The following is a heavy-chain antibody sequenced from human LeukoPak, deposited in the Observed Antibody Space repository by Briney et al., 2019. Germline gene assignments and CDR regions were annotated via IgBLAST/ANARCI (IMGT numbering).Heavy chain of an antibody. CDR2: IYHSGST. CDR3: AGLTYYDFWSGKTPTFDY. D-gene: IGHD3-3*01. V-gene: IGHV4-38-2*01. Sequence: PSETLSLTCAVSGYSISSGYCWGWIRQPPAKGLEWIGSIYHSGSTYYNPSLKSRVTISVDTSKNQFSLKLSSVTAADTAVYYCAGLTYYDFWSGKTPTFDYWGQGTLVTVSS. J-gene: IGHJ4*02. CDR1: GYSISSGYC.